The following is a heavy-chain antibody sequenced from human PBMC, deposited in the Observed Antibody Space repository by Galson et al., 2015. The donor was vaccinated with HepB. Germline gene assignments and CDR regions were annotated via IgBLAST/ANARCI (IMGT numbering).Heavy chain of an antibody. D-gene: IGHD3-10*01. J-gene: IGHJ6*02. CDR2: ISSSSSYI. V-gene: IGHV3-21*01. CDR3: ARVGGVRGVDYYYGMDV. Sequence: SLRLSCAASGFTFSSYGMHWVRQAPGKGLEWVSSISSSSSYIYYADSVKGRFTISRGNAKNSLYLQMNSLRAEDTAVYYCARVGGVRGVDYYYGMDVWGQGTTVTVSS. CDR1: GFTFSSYG.